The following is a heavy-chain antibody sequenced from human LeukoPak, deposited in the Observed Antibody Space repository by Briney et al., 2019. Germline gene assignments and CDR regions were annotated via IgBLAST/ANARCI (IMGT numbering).Heavy chain of an antibody. CDR1: GFTFSSYS. J-gene: IGHJ5*02. V-gene: IGHV3-21*01. CDR2: ISSSSSYI. Sequence: GGSLRLSCAASGFTFSSYSMNWVRQAPGKGLEWVSSISSSSSYIYYADSVKGRFTISRDNAKNSLYLQMNSLRAEDTAVYYCATERTGDRDWFDPWGQGTLVTVSS. D-gene: IGHD7-27*01. CDR3: ATERTGDRDWFDP.